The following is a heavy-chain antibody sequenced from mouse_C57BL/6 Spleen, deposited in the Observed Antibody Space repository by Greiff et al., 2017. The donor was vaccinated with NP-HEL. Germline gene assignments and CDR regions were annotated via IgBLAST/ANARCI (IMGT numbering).Heavy chain of an antibody. CDR1: GYTFTGYW. J-gene: IGHJ1*03. D-gene: IGHD2-1*01. CDR3: ARRGGNYPYWYFDV. CDR2: ILPGSGST. Sequence: VQLQQSGAELMKPGASVKLSCKATGYTFTGYWIEWVKQRPGHGLEWIGEILPGSGSTNYNEKFKGKATFTADKSSNPAYMQLSSLTTEDSAIYYCARRGGNYPYWYFDVWGTGTTVTVSS. V-gene: IGHV1-9*01.